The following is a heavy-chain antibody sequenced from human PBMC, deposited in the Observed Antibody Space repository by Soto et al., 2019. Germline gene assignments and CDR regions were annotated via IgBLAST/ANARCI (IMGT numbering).Heavy chain of an antibody. Sequence: GGSLRLSCAASGFTFSSYAMHWVRQAPGKGLEWVAVISYDGSNKYYADSVKGRFTISRDNSKNTLYLQMTSLRAEDTAVYYCARDRGRWLQLDYYYGMDVWGQGTTVTVSS. CDR1: GFTFSSYA. D-gene: IGHD5-12*01. J-gene: IGHJ6*02. V-gene: IGHV3-30-3*01. CDR2: ISYDGSNK. CDR3: ARDRGRWLQLDYYYGMDV.